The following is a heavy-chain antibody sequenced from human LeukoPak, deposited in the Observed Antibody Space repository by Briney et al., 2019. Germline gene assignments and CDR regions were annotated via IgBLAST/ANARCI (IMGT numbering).Heavy chain of an antibody. D-gene: IGHD3-22*01. J-gene: IGHJ4*02. V-gene: IGHV3-30*12. CDR2: ISYDGSDK. Sequence: GGSLRLSCAASGFTFSSYGMHWVRQAPGKGLEWVALISYDGSDKYYPDSVKGRFTISRDNSKNTLYLQMNSLRAEDTAVYYCARGRYYYDISGYFDYWGQGTLVTVSS. CDR3: ARGRYYYDISGYFDY. CDR1: GFTFSSYG.